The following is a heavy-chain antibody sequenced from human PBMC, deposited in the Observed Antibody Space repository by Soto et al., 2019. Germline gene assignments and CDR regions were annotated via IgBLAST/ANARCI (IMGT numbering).Heavy chain of an antibody. CDR3: VRGRAYSVYDF. D-gene: IGHD5-12*01. V-gene: IGHV4-4*07. J-gene: IGHJ4*02. CDR2: IYPSGST. Sequence: KSSETLSLTCTVSGGSISGHSWVWIRQPAGKGLEWIGHIYPSGSTIYNPSLRSRVTMSLDTSTNKIFLNLTSVTAADTAVFYCVRGRAYSVYDFWGQGTLVTVSS. CDR1: GGSISGHS.